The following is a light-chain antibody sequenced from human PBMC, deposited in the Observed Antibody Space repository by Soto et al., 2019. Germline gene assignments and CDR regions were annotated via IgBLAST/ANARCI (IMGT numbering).Light chain of an antibody. J-gene: IGKJ1*01. CDR1: QDISNR. V-gene: IGKV1-17*03. Sequence: DIQMTLSPSALSAAEGYRVTITCRASQDISNRLGWFQQRPGKAPKRLIYSASGLETGVPSRFSGTGSGTEFTLTISSLQPEDFATYYCQQHASYPRDFGQGTKVEIK. CDR2: SAS. CDR3: QQHASYPRD.